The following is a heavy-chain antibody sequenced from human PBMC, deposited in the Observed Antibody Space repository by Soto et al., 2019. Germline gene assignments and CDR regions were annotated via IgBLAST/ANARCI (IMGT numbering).Heavy chain of an antibody. CDR1: GFSLRSGGAG. CDR2: NYWDGDM. CDR3: AHSGYFSSGAYHYLDY. Sequence: QITLKESGAPLVKPTQTLTLTCTFSGFSLRSGGAGVGWVGQPPGKALEGLALNYWDGDMRYSRSVRSRLTIYKDPFQHQVVRTRTRQDPVYTDTYYCAHSGYFSSGAYHYLDYWGQGTLVTVCS. D-gene: IGHD3-10*01. V-gene: IGHV2-5*02. J-gene: IGHJ4*02.